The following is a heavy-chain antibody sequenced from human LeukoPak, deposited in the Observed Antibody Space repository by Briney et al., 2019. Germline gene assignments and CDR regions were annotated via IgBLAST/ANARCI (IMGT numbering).Heavy chain of an antibody. D-gene: IGHD4-17*01. J-gene: IGHJ4*02. CDR3: ARETPVVNLGD. V-gene: IGHV3-72*01. CDR2: SRNKANSYQT. CDR1: GFRFSDHY. Sequence: GGSLRLSCVASGFRFSDHYMDWVRQAPGKGLEWVGHSRNKANSYQTEYAASVKGRFTISRDDSKNSVDLEMNSLKIEDTAVYYCARETPVVNLGDWGQGTRVTVSS.